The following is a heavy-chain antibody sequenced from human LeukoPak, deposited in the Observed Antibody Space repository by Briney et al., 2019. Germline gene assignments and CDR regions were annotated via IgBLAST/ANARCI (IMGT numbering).Heavy chain of an antibody. D-gene: IGHD6-19*01. V-gene: IGHV3-23*01. CDR3: AKHIAVAVGFDY. J-gene: IGHJ4*02. Sequence: GGSLRLSCAASGFTFDDYGMSWVRQAPGKGLEWVSAISGSGGSTYYADSVKGRFTISRDNSKNTLYLQMNSLRAEDTAVYYCAKHIAVAVGFDYWGQGTLVTVSS. CDR1: GFTFDDYG. CDR2: ISGSGGST.